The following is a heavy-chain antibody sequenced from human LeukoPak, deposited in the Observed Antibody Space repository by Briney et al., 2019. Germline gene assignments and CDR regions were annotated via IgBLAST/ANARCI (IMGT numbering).Heavy chain of an antibody. V-gene: IGHV1-69*05. CDR3: SSTPDSGYYYYYMDV. J-gene: IGHJ6*03. CDR2: IIPIFGTA. CDR1: GGTFSSYA. Sequence: SVKVSCKASGGTFSSYAISWVRQAPGQGLEWMGGIIPIFGTANYAQKFQGRVTITTDESTSTAYMEQSSLRSEDTAVYYCSSTPDSGYYYYYMDVWGKGTTVTVSS.